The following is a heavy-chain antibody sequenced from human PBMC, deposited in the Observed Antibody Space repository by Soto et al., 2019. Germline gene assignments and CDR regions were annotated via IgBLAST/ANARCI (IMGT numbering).Heavy chain of an antibody. CDR2: IIPIFGTA. J-gene: IGHJ4*02. Sequence: GASVKVSCKASGGTFSSYAISWVRQVPGQGLEWMGGIIPIFGTANYAQKFQGRVTITADKSTSTAYMELSSLRSEDTAVYYCAGNQRGYYYDSSGGFHFDYWGQGTLVT. CDR3: AGNQRGYYYDSSGGFHFDY. V-gene: IGHV1-69*06. CDR1: GGTFSSYA. D-gene: IGHD3-22*01.